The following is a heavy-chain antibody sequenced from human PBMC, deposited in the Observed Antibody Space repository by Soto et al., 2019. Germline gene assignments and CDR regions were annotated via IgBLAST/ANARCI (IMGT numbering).Heavy chain of an antibody. CDR1: GYTFTTYD. Sequence: ASVKFSCKSSGYTFTTYDINWVRQAPGQGLEWMGWMNPNRTNTGYAEKFQGRVTMTRDTSISTAYMELSSLRYDDTAVYYCVRGGFISNDHFIIAPATLVCDPSGQGTLLT. CDR2: MNPNRTNT. D-gene: IGHD3-10*01. CDR3: VRGGFISNDHFIIAPATLVCDP. V-gene: IGHV1-8*01. J-gene: IGHJ5*02.